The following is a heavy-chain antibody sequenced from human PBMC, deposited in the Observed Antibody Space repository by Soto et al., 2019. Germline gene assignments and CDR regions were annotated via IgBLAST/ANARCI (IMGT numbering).Heavy chain of an antibody. CDR3: ARLSSGYPFDY. CDR1: GFSLSTSGVG. D-gene: IGHD3-22*01. V-gene: IGHV2-5*02. CDR2: IYWDDDK. Sequence: QITLKESGPTLVKPTQTLTLTCTFSGFSLSTSGVGVGWIRQPPGKALEWLALIYWDDDKRYSPSLKSRLTIPKDTSKNQVVLTMTNMDPVDTATYYCARLSSGYPFDYWGQGTLVTVSS. J-gene: IGHJ4*02.